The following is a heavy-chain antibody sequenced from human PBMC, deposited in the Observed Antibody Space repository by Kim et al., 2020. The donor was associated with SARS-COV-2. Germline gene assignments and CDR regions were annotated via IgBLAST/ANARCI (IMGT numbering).Heavy chain of an antibody. D-gene: IGHD6-19*01. J-gene: IGHJ6*02. CDR2: ICYSGSS. CDR1: GGSISSSTYY. V-gene: IGHV4-39*01. Sequence: SETLSLTCTVSGGSISSSTYYWGWIRQPPGKGLEWIGCICYSGSSYYNPSLKIRVTISVDTSKNHFSLKLGSVTDADTALYYCAVSSSGWYGLYYYAMDVWGQSTTVTVS. CDR3: AVSSSGWYGLYYYAMDV.